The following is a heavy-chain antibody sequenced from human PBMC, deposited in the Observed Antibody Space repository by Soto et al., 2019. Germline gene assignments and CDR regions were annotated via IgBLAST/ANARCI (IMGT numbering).Heavy chain of an antibody. CDR2: IKQDGSEK. J-gene: IGHJ3*02. V-gene: IGHV3-7*01. D-gene: IGHD2-8*01. CDR3: ARTREVLYSYADTPAAFDI. CDR1: GFTFSSHW. Sequence: PGGALRLSCAASGFTFSSHWMSWVRQAPGKGLEWVANIKQDGSEKYYVDSVKGRFTISRDNAKNSLYLQMNSLRAEDTAVYYCARTREVLYSYADTPAAFDIRGQGTTVIVSS.